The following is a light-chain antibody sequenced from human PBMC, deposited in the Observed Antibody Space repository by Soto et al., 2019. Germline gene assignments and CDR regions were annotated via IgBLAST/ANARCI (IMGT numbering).Light chain of an antibody. J-gene: IGLJ2*01. V-gene: IGLV2-8*01. CDR3: SSYAGSNNLG. CDR1: SSDVGAYNY. Sequence: QAVVTQPPSASGSPGQSVTISCTGTSSDVGAYNYVSWYQQHPGKAPKLMIYEVTERPSGVPDRFSGSKSGNTASLTVSGLQAEDEADYYCSSYAGSNNLGFGGGTKLTVL. CDR2: EVT.